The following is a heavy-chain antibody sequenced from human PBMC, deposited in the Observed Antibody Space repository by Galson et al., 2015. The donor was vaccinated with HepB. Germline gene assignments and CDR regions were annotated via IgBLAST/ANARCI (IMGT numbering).Heavy chain of an antibody. V-gene: IGHV3-33*08. J-gene: IGHJ6*02. Sequence: SLRLSCAASGFPFSDYAMHWVRQAPGKGLEWVAVIWFDGSEMYYGDFVKGRCTISRDNSKKTLYLQVNSLRAEDTAVYYCARESPRRGGICEGAFCKGVDVWGQGTTVTVSS. CDR3: ARESPRRGGICEGAFCKGVDV. CDR1: GFPFSDYA. D-gene: IGHD2-15*01. CDR2: IWFDGSEM.